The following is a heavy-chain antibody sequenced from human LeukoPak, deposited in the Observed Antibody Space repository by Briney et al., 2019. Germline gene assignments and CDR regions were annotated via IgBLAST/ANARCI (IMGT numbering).Heavy chain of an antibody. D-gene: IGHD6-19*01. Sequence: SETLSVTCTVSGGSISSYYWSWIRQPPGKGLERIGDIYYSGSTNYNPSLKSRVTISVDTSKNQFSLKLSSVTAADTAVYYCARGTIAVAGPRYNWFDPWGQGTLVTVSS. V-gene: IGHV4-59*01. CDR2: IYYSGST. CDR3: ARGTIAVAGPRYNWFDP. J-gene: IGHJ5*02. CDR1: GGSISSYY.